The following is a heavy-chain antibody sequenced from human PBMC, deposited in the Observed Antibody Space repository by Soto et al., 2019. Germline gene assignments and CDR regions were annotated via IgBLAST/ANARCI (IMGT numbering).Heavy chain of an antibody. J-gene: IGHJ4*02. CDR3: ARGITLPTPLDY. CDR2: INAGNGNT. V-gene: IGHV1-3*05. CDR1: GYTFTSYA. D-gene: IGHD1-20*01. Sequence: QVQLVQSGAEEKKPGASVKVSCKASGYTFTSYAMHWVRQAPGQRLEWMGWINAGNGNTKYSQKFQGRVTITRDTSASTPYMELSRLRSEDTAVYFCARGITLPTPLDYWGQGTLVTVSS.